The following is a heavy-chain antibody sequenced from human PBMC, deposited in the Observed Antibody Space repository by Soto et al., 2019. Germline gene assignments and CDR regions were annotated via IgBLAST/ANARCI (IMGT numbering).Heavy chain of an antibody. CDR2: ISSSGSLK. CDR1: GFSFRSDS. CDR3: ARDPPTGTTLDWADS. Sequence: GSLRLSCAASGFSFRSDSMGWVRQAPGKGLEWVSSISSSGSLKNYAASVKGRFTISRDNAKNSLYLQMSGLKDEDTAVYYCARDPPTGTTLDWADSWGQGTLVTVSS. V-gene: IGHV3-21*01. D-gene: IGHD1-7*01. J-gene: IGHJ4*02.